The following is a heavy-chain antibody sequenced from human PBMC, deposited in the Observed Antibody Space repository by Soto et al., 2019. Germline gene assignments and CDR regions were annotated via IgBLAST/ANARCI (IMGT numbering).Heavy chain of an antibody. D-gene: IGHD3-22*01. CDR1: GFTFSSFH. Sequence: AGSLRLSCAASGFTFSSFHMNWIRQAPGRGLEWVAYITSSSDTIYYSDSVKGRFTISRDNGKNSPFLQMNSLRDEDTAVYYCARVVVVIPPGYYYAMDVWGQGTTVTVSS. J-gene: IGHJ6*02. CDR2: ITSSSDTI. V-gene: IGHV3-48*02. CDR3: ARVVVVIPPGYYYAMDV.